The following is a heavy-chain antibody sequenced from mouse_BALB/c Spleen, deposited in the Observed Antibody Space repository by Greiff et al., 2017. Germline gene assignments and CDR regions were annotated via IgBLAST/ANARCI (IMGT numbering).Heavy chain of an antibody. CDR3: ARGGLKLLYYFDY. CDR1: GFNIKDTY. J-gene: IGHJ2*01. V-gene: IGHV14-3*02. CDR2: IDPANGNT. D-gene: IGHD2-3*01. Sequence: EVKLMESGAELVKPGASVKLSCTASGFNIKDTYMHWVKQRPEQGLEWIGRIDPANGNTKYDPKFQGKATITADTSSNTAYLQLSSLTSEDTAVYYCARGGLKLLYYFDYWGQGTTLTVSS.